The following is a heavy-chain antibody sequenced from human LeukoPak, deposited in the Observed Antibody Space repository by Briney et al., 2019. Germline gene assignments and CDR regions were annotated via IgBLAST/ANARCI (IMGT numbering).Heavy chain of an antibody. CDR3: ARFGTTLSFDY. Sequence: GGSLRLSCAASGFTFSSYGMHWVRQTPGKELEWVAVIWYDGSNKYYADSVKGRFTISRDNSKNTLYLQMNSLRAEDTAVYYCARFGTTLSFDYWGQGTLVTVSS. J-gene: IGHJ4*02. CDR2: IWYDGSNK. V-gene: IGHV3-33*01. D-gene: IGHD4-11*01. CDR1: GFTFSSYG.